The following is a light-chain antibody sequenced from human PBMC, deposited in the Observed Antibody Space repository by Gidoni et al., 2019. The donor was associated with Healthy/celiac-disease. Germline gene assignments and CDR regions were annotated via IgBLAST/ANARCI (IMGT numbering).Light chain of an antibody. Sequence: QSALTQPAYVSGAPGQSITISCTGTSSDVGGYNYFSWYQQHPGKAPKLMIYEVSNRPSGVSNRFSGSKSGNTASLTISGLQAEDEADYYCSSYTSSSTRVFGTGTKVTVL. CDR3: SSYTSSSTRV. J-gene: IGLJ1*01. V-gene: IGLV2-14*01. CDR1: SSDVGGYNY. CDR2: EVS.